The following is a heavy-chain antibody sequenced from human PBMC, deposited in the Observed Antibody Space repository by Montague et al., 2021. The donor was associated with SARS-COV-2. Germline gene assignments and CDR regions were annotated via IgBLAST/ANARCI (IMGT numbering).Heavy chain of an antibody. J-gene: IGHJ5*02. CDR3: ARQGSGCYYNWFDP. CDR2: IYYSGST. D-gene: IGHD1-26*01. CDR1: GGSISSSSYY. Sequence: SETLSLTCTVSGGSISSSSYYWGWIRQPPGKGLEWIGSIYYSGSTYYNPSLKSRVTISVDPSKNQFSLKLSSVTAADTAVYYCARQGSGCYYNWFDPWGQGTLVTVSS. V-gene: IGHV4-39*01.